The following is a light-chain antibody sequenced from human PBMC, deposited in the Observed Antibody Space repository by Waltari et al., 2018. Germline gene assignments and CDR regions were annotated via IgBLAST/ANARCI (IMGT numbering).Light chain of an antibody. CDR2: KGI. V-gene: IGLV8-61*01. J-gene: IGLJ3*02. CDR1: SGSVSSTSY. Sequence: QTVVTQEPSLSVSPGGTVTLICALSSGSVSSTSYPTWYQQTPGQPPRTLVYKGISRSSGVPDRFSGSILGNTAALTITGAQADDESDYYCSMYMGSGVWVFGGGTKLTVL. CDR3: SMYMGSGVWV.